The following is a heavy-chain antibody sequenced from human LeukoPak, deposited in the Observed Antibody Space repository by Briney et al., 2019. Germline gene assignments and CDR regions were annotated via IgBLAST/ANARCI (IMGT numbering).Heavy chain of an antibody. Sequence: GGSLRLSCAASGFTFSSYRMNWVRQAPGKGLEWVSSISSSSSYIYYADSVKGRFTISRDNAKNSLYLQMNSLRAEDTAVYYCARVSGIQLWLQPYDYWGQGTLVTVSS. CDR1: GFTFSSYR. V-gene: IGHV3-21*01. CDR3: ARVSGIQLWLQPYDY. D-gene: IGHD5-18*01. J-gene: IGHJ4*02. CDR2: ISSSSSYI.